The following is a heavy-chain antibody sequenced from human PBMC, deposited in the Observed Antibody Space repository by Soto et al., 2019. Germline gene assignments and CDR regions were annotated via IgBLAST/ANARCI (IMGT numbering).Heavy chain of an antibody. Sequence: QVQLVESGGGVVQPGRSLRLSCAASGFTFSSYGMHWVRQAPGKGLEWVAVIWYDGSNKYYAYSVKGRFTISRDNSKNTLYLQMNSLRAEDTAVYYCARESFEGTAMDNYYYYGMDVWGQGTTVTVSS. V-gene: IGHV3-33*01. CDR3: ARESFEGTAMDNYYYYGMDV. CDR1: GFTFSSYG. CDR2: IWYDGSNK. D-gene: IGHD5-18*01. J-gene: IGHJ6*02.